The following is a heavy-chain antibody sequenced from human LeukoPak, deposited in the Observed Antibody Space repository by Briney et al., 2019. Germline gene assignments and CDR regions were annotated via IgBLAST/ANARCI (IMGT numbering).Heavy chain of an antibody. V-gene: IGHV4-39*07. D-gene: IGHD5-12*01. CDR1: GGSISSSSYY. J-gene: IGHJ4*02. Sequence: SETLSLTCTVSGGSISSSSYYWGWIRQPPGKGLEWIGSIYYSGSTYYNPSLKSRVTISVDTSKNQFSLKLSSVTAADTAVYYCARDGYSGSDALWGQGTLVTVSS. CDR2: IYYSGST. CDR3: ARDGYSGSDAL.